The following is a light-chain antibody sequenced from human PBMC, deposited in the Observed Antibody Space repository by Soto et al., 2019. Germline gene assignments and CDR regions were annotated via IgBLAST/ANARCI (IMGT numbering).Light chain of an antibody. CDR3: HQYTNPPLT. J-gene: IGKJ4*01. V-gene: IGKV1-33*01. CDR2: DAS. CDR1: QDISDS. Sequence: DIQMTQSPSSLSASVGDRITITCQASQDISDSLNWYQQKPGRAPNLLIYDASNLETGVPSRFSGSGSGTDFTFTITGLQPEDIATYHCHQYTNPPLTFGGGTKVEIK.